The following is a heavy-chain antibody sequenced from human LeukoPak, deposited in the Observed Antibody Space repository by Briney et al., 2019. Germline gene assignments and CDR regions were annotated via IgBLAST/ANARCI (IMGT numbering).Heavy chain of an antibody. Sequence: GESLKISCKGSGYSFTSYWIGWVRQMPGKGLEWMGIIYPGDSDTRYSPSFQGQVTISADKSISTAYLQWSSLKASDTAMYYCARLSVGDYYLLGSIVDYWGQGTLVTVSS. J-gene: IGHJ4*02. V-gene: IGHV5-51*01. CDR1: GYSFTSYW. CDR2: IYPGDSDT. CDR3: ARLSVGDYYLLGSIVDY. D-gene: IGHD4-17*01.